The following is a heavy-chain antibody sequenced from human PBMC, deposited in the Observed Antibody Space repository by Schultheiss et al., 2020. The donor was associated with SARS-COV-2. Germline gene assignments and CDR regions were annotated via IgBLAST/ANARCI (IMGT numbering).Heavy chain of an antibody. J-gene: IGHJ3*02. V-gene: IGHV4-39*07. CDR2: IYHSGST. D-gene: IGHD6-13*01. CDR1: GGSIRGGDYY. CDR3: ARGGYSSSWYLAFDI. Sequence: SQTLSLTCTVSGGSIRGGDYYWGWIRQPPGKGLEWIGSIYHSGSTYYNPSLKSRVTISVDTSKNQFSLKLSSVTAADTAVYYCARGGYSSSWYLAFDIWGQGTMVTVSS.